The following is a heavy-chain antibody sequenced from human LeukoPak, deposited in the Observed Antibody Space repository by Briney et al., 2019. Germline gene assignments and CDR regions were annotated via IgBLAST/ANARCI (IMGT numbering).Heavy chain of an antibody. CDR3: ARLLVATPQTSAGFDY. D-gene: IGHD5-12*01. CDR2: IYPGDSAT. Sequence: GESLKISCKGSGYSFTSYWIGWVRQMPGKGLEWMGIIYPGDSATRYSPSFQGQVTISADKSISTAYLQWSSLKASDTAMYYCARLLVATPQTSAGFDYWGQGTLVTVSS. J-gene: IGHJ4*02. CDR1: GYSFTSYW. V-gene: IGHV5-51*01.